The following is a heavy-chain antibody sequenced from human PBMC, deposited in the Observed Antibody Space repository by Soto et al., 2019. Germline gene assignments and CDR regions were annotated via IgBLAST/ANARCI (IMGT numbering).Heavy chain of an antibody. Sequence: GASVKVSCKASGYTFTGYYMHWVRQAPGRGLEWMGWINPNSGGTNYAQKVQGWVTMTRDTSISTAYMELSRLRSDDTAVYYCAREGYSSRDFDYWGQGTLVTVS. J-gene: IGHJ4*02. CDR3: AREGYSSRDFDY. V-gene: IGHV1-2*04. CDR2: INPNSGGT. CDR1: GYTFTGYY. D-gene: IGHD6-13*01.